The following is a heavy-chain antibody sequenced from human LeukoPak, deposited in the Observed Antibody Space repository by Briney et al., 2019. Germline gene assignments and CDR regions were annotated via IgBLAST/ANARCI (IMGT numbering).Heavy chain of an antibody. CDR2: IYYSGST. J-gene: IGHJ6*02. D-gene: IGHD4-23*01. CDR3: ARADRWDGMDV. CDR1: GGSISSDKFY. Sequence: IPSEPLSLTCSVSGGSISSDKFYWSWIRQPPGKGLEWIGYIYYSGSTYYNPSLKSRVTISVDTSKNQFSLKLSSVTAADTAVYYCARADRWDGMDVWGQGTTVTVSS. V-gene: IGHV4-30-4*01.